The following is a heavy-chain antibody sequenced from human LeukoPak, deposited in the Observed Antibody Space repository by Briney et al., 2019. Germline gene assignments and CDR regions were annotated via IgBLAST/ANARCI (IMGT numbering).Heavy chain of an antibody. J-gene: IGHJ3*02. CDR1: GFTFSSYG. D-gene: IGHD4-17*01. CDR2: ISGSGGST. V-gene: IGHV3-23*01. Sequence: PGGSLRLSCAASGFTFSSYGMSWVRQAPGKGLEWVSAISGSGGSTYYADSVKGRFTISRDNAKNSLYLQMNSLRAEDTAVYYCASPDYGDYLRAFDIWGQGTMVTVSS. CDR3: ASPDYGDYLRAFDI.